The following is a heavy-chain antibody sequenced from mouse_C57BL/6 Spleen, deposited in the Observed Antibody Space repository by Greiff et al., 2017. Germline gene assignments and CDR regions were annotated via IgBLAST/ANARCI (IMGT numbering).Heavy chain of an antibody. CDR2: IYPGAGDT. V-gene: IGHV1-80*01. D-gene: IGHD2-2*01. CDR1: GYAFSSYW. CDR3: ARKGLGYDDYFDD. J-gene: IGHJ2*01. Sequence: QVQLKQSGAELVKPGASVKISCKASGYAFSSYWMNWVKQRPGKGLEWIGQIYPGAGDTNYNGKFKGQATLTADKSSSTAYMQLSSLTSEDSAFYFCARKGLGYDDYFDDWGQGTTLTVSS.